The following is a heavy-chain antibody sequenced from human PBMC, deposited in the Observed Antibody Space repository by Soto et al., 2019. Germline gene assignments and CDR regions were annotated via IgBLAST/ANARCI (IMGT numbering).Heavy chain of an antibody. D-gene: IGHD6-13*01. V-gene: IGHV4-4*02. CDR2: IHHSGST. CDR1: GLSISSGDW. Sequence: QVQLQESGPGLVRPSGTVSLTCAVYGLSISSGDWWSWVRQPPGKGLEWIGEIHHSGSTNYNPSLKSRVTMSVVPSKDLFSLTLTSVTAADTAFYYCARDQGSHPGDWGQGTLVSVSS. J-gene: IGHJ4*02. CDR3: ARDQGSHPGD.